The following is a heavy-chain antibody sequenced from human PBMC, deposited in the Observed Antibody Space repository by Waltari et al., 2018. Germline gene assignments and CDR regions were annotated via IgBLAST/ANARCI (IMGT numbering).Heavy chain of an antibody. J-gene: IGHJ4*01. CDR2: IYHSGST. CDR1: GFSISRGYQ. Sequence: QVQLQESGPGLVKPSETLSLTCAVSGFSISRGYQWGWIRQPPGKGLEWIGSIYHSGSTYFNPSLKSRVTISVDTSKNKVSLRLSSVTDADTAVYYCARMFYDFWTGYSDYWGHGTLVTVSS. V-gene: IGHV4-38-2*01. D-gene: IGHD3-3*01. CDR3: ARMFYDFWTGYSDY.